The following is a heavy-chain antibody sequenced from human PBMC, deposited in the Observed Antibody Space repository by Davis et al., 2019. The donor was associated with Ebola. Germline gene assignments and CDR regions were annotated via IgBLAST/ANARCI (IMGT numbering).Heavy chain of an antibody. Sequence: PSETLSLTCNISGGSFSGFYWNWIRQSPGKGLEWIGEITDRGSTNYNPSLKSRITISADTSRSQFSLRLASVTAADTAIYYCARAILLSGGHWFDPWGQGTLVTVSS. CDR2: ITDRGST. CDR1: GGSFSGFY. CDR3: ARAILLSGGHWFDP. V-gene: IGHV4-34*01. D-gene: IGHD2-2*02. J-gene: IGHJ5*02.